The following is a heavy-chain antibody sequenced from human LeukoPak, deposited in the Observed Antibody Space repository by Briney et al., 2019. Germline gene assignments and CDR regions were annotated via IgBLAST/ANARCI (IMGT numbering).Heavy chain of an antibody. CDR2: IIPILGIA. D-gene: IGHD6-6*01. CDR3: AREVGSSRYFDY. J-gene: IGHJ4*02. Sequence: SVKVSCKASGGTFSSYTISWVRQAPGQGLEWMGRIIPILGIANYAQKFQGRVTITADKSTSTAYMELSSLRSEDTAVYYCAREVGSSRYFDYWGQGTLVTASS. V-gene: IGHV1-69*04. CDR1: GGTFSSYT.